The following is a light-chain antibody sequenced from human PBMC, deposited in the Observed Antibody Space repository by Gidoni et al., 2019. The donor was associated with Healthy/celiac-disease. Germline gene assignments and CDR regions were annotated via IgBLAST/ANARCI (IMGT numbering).Light chain of an antibody. V-gene: IGKV1-39*01. CDR3: QQSYSTPGT. Sequence: DIQMTQSPSSLSAPVGDRVTITCRASQSISSYLNWYQQKPGKAPKLLIYAASSLQSGVPSRFSGSGSGTDFTLTISSLQPEDFATYYCQQSYSTPGTFXQXTKLEIK. J-gene: IGKJ2*02. CDR2: AAS. CDR1: QSISSY.